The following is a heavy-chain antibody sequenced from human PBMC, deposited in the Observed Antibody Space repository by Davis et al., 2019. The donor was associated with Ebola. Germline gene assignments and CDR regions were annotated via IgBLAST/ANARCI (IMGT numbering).Heavy chain of an antibody. J-gene: IGHJ5*02. V-gene: IGHV5-10-1*01. CDR3: ARHYYGSGSYYWFDP. CDR1: GYSFTSYW. CDR2: IDPSDSYT. Sequence: KVSCKGSGYSFTSYWISWVRQMPGKGLEWMGRIDPSDSYTNYCPSFQGHVTISADKSISTAYLQWSSLKASDTAMYYCARHYYGSGSYYWFDPWGQGTLVTVSS. D-gene: IGHD3-10*01.